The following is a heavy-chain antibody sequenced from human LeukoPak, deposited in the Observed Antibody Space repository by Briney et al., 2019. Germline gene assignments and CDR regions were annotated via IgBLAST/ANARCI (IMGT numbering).Heavy chain of an antibody. D-gene: IGHD3-16*01. V-gene: IGHV3-7*02. J-gene: IGHJ6*02. CDR1: GFTFSSIW. CDR2: IKHDGSET. Sequence: GGSLRLSCAASGFTFSSIWMSWVRQAPGKGLEWVANIKHDGSETNYVDSVKGRFSISRDNAKNSLHPQMNSLRVEDTAVYYCAKNGGPHGMDVWGLGTTVTVSS. CDR3: AKNGGPHGMDV.